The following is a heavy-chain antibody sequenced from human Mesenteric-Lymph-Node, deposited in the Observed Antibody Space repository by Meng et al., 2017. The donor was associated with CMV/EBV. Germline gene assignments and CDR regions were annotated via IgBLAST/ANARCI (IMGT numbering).Heavy chain of an antibody. V-gene: IGHV4-39*01. CDR3: VMTRGGYNYGYDY. Sequence: ISSSYYWGWIRQPPGKGLEWIASMYYSGSTYYNPSLKTRLTISVNTSKNQFSLKVSSVTAADTAVYYCVMTRGGYNYGYDYWGQGTLVTVSS. CDR2: MYYSGST. D-gene: IGHD5-18*01. J-gene: IGHJ4*02. CDR1: ISSSYY.